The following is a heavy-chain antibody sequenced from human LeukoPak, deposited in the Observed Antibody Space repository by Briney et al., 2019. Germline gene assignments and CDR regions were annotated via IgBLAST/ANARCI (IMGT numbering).Heavy chain of an antibody. CDR3: ARVIWGSRHFYHAMDV. J-gene: IGHJ6*04. D-gene: IGHD3-16*01. V-gene: IGHV1-69*13. CDR2: VIPIFGKT. Sequence: SVKVSCKASGGSFGSYAFTWVRQAPGQGLEWMGGVIPIFGKTNYAQKFQGRVTITADESTSTVFMDVSSLRFEDTAMYYCARVIWGSRHFYHAMDVWGKGTTVTVSS. CDR1: GGSFGSYA.